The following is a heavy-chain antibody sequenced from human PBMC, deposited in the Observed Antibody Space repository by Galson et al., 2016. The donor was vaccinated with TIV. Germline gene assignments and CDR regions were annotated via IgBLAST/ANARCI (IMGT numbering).Heavy chain of an antibody. CDR3: GRERSNWGNFDY. D-gene: IGHD7-27*01. CDR2: INPSGGDA. J-gene: IGHJ4*02. Sequence: SVKVSCKGSGYTFTSYYIHWVRQAPGQGLEWMGRINPSGGDATYAQKFQGRVILTRDTSTSTIYMDLSSLTSDDTAVYFRGRERSNWGNFDYWGQGTLVTVSS. CDR1: GYTFTSYY. V-gene: IGHV1-46*03.